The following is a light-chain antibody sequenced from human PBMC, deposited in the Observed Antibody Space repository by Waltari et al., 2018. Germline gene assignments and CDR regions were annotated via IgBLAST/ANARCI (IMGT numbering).Light chain of an antibody. CDR1: SSNIGAPYN. J-gene: IGLJ3*02. CDR2: DDS. V-gene: IGLV1-40*01. CDR3: QSYDSGLIGVV. Sequence: QSVMPQPPSVSGAPGQRVTISCTGSSSNIGAPYNVHWYQHLPGTAPELLIYDDSHRPSGVPDRFSGSKSGTSASLAITGLRAEDEAEYYCQSYDSGLIGVVFGGGTKVTVL.